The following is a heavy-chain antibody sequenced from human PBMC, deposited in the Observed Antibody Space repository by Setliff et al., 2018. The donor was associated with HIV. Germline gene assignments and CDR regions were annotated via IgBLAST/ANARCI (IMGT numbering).Heavy chain of an antibody. D-gene: IGHD3-10*01. J-gene: IGHJ6*02. CDR1: GYSFTQYA. CDR2: INVGNGNT. Sequence: ASVKVSCKASGYSFTQYAMHWVRQAPGQRLEWMGWINVGNGNTKYSQKFQGSVTITRDTSASTAYMELISLRSEDTAVYYCARNFGLSPSGKYYYYYGMDIWGQGTTVTVSS. CDR3: ARNFGLSPSGKYYYYYGMDI. V-gene: IGHV1-3*01.